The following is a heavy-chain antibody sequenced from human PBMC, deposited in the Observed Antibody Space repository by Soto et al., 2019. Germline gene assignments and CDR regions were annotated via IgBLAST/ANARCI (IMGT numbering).Heavy chain of an antibody. V-gene: IGHV1-69*17. Sequence: QVQLVQSGAEVKEPGSSVKVSCKASGGTFSSHAISWVRQAPGQGLEWMGGVTPLFGMANYAQKFQGRVTSTADKFAATAYMELTSLTSEDTAVYYCARGDDFDYYYGVDVWGQGTTVTVSS. J-gene: IGHJ6*02. CDR2: VTPLFGMA. D-gene: IGHD3-16*01. CDR1: GGTFSSHA. CDR3: ARGDDFDYYYGVDV.